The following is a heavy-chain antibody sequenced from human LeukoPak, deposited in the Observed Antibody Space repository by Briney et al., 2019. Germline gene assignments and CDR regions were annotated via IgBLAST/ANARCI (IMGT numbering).Heavy chain of an antibody. D-gene: IGHD2-2*01. Sequence: GESLKISCKGSGYSFTSNWIGWVRQMPGKGLEWMGIIYPGDSNTRYSPSLQGQVTISADKSISTAYLQWSSLKASDTAMYYCARPMRDCSTTTCYGTYYFDYWGQGTLVTVSS. CDR2: IYPGDSNT. CDR1: GYSFTSNW. V-gene: IGHV5-51*01. J-gene: IGHJ4*02. CDR3: ARPMRDCSTTTCYGTYYFDY.